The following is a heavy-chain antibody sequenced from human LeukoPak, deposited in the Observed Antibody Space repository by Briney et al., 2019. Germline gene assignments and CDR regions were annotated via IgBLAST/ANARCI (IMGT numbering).Heavy chain of an antibody. V-gene: IGHV4-34*01. CDR2: INHSGST. CDR3: ARHGGYCSSTSCYENYYYMDV. J-gene: IGHJ6*03. CDR1: GGSFSGYY. D-gene: IGHD2-2*01. Sequence: MPSETLSLTCAVYGGSFSGYYWSWIRQPPGKGLEWIGEINHSGSTNYNPSLKSRVTISVDTSKNQFSLKLSSVTAADTAVYYCARHGGYCSSTSCYENYYYMDVWGKGTTVTVSS.